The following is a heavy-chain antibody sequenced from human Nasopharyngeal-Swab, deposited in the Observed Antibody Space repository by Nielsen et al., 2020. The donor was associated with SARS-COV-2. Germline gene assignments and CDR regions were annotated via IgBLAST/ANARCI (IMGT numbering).Heavy chain of an antibody. Sequence: WIRQSQSRGLEWVGRTYYRSKWYNEYAVAGKSRITNNPDTSKNQFSLHLNSVTPEDTAVYYCARARGAYGDYYYYYYTDVWGKGTTVTVSS. CDR3: ARARGAYGDYYYYYYTDV. J-gene: IGHJ6*03. CDR2: TYYRSKWYN. D-gene: IGHD4-17*01. V-gene: IGHV6-1*01.